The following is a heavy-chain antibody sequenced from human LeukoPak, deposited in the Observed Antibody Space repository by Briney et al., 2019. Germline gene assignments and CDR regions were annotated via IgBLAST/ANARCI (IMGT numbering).Heavy chain of an antibody. CDR3: ASVPGGYCSSTSCPPSV. V-gene: IGHV4-59*01. D-gene: IGHD2-2*01. J-gene: IGHJ6*02. CDR2: IYYSGST. CDR1: GGSISSYY. Sequence: PSETLSLTCTVSGGSISSYYWSWIRQPPGKGLEWIGYIYYSGSTNYNPFLKSRVTISVDTSKNQFSLKLSSVTAADTAVYYCASVPGGYCSSTSCPPSVWGQGTTVTVSS.